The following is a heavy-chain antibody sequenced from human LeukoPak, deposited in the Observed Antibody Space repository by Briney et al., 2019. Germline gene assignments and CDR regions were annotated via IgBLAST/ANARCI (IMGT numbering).Heavy chain of an antibody. V-gene: IGHV4-59*01. CDR3: ARGSTYYDILTYDYYYYGMDV. Sequence: SETLSLTCTVSGGSISSYYWSWIRQPPGKGLEWIGYIYYSGSTNYNPSLKNRVTISVDTSKNQFSLKLSSVTAADTAVYYCARGSTYYDILTYDYYYYGMDVWGQGTTVTVSS. CDR1: GGSISSYY. D-gene: IGHD3-9*01. CDR2: IYYSGST. J-gene: IGHJ6*02.